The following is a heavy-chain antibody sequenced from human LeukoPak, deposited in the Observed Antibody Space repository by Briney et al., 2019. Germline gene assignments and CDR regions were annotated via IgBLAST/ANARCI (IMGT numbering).Heavy chain of an antibody. Sequence: GGSLRLPCAASGFTFSNTAMSWVRRAPGKGLEWVSAISASGDGTFYTDSVKGRFTVSRDNSKNMLYLQMNSLRAEDTAVYYCARDYDFWSGHSEGAFDIWGQGTMVTVSS. CDR3: ARDYDFWSGHSEGAFDI. CDR2: ISASGDGT. V-gene: IGHV3-23*01. J-gene: IGHJ3*02. CDR1: GFTFSNTA. D-gene: IGHD3-3*01.